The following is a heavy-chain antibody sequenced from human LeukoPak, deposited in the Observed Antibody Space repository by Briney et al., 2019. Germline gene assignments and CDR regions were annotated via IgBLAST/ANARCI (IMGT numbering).Heavy chain of an antibody. D-gene: IGHD3-16*02. Sequence: ASVKVSCKASGGTFSSYAISWVRQAPGQGLEWMGGIIPIFGTANYAQKFQGRVTITADESTSTAYMELSSLRSEDTAVYYCARGDYVWGSYRPAYYFDYWGQGTLVTVSS. V-gene: IGHV1-69*13. CDR3: ARGDYVWGSYRPAYYFDY. CDR2: IIPIFGTA. CDR1: GGTFSSYA. J-gene: IGHJ4*02.